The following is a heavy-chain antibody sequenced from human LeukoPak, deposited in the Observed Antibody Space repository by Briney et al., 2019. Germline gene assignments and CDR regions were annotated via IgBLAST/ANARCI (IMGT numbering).Heavy chain of an antibody. CDR3: TTDPYYDILTGSGYFHY. CDR2: MSSSSNDI. CDR1: GFTFSSYA. D-gene: IGHD3-9*01. Sequence: GGSLRLSCAASGFTFSSYAVGWVRQAPGKGLEWVSSMSSSSNDIYYADSVKGRFTISRDNAKNSLYLQMNSLKTEDTAVYYCTTDPYYDILTGSGYFHYWGQGTLLTVSS. J-gene: IGHJ4*02. V-gene: IGHV3-21*03.